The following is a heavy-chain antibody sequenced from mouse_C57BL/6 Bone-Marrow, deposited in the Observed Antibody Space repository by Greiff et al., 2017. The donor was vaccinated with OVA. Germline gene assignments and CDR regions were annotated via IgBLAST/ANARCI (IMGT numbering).Heavy chain of an antibody. CDR1: GFTFSSYG. V-gene: IGHV5-6*01. Sequence: EVQGVESGGDLVKPGGSLKLSCAASGFTFSSYGMSWVRQTPDKRLEWVATISSGGSYTYYPDSVKGRFTISRDNAKTTLYLSMSSLKYEDTAMYYCARLGVVYFDYWGQGTTLTVSS. J-gene: IGHJ2*01. D-gene: IGHD1-1*02. CDR3: ARLGVVYFDY. CDR2: ISSGGSYT.